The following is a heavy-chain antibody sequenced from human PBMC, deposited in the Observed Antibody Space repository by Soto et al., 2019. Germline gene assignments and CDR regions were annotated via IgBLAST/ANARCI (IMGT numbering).Heavy chain of an antibody. D-gene: IGHD3-16*02. CDR1: GGSISSGDYY. CDR2: IYYSGST. CDR3: ARVRGDYDYVWGSYRPLGGVAFDY. V-gene: IGHV4-30-4*01. J-gene: IGHJ4*02. Sequence: QVQLQESGPGLVKPSQTLSLTCTVSGGSISSGDYYWSWIRQPPGKGLEWIGYIYYSGSTYYNPSLKSRVTISVDTSKNQFSLKLISVTAADTAVYYCARVRGDYDYVWGSYRPLGGVAFDYWGQGTLVTVSS.